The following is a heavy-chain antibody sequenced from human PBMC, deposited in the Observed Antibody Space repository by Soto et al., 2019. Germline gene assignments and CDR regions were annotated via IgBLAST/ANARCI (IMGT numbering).Heavy chain of an antibody. CDR3: AKTVDTAMVGQYYYYYGMDV. D-gene: IGHD5-18*01. V-gene: IGHV3-23*01. CDR2: ISGSGGST. J-gene: IGHJ6*02. CDR1: GFTFSSYA. Sequence: GGSLRLSCAASGFTFSSYAMSWVRQAPGKGLEWVSAISGSGGSTYYADSVKGRFTISRDNSKNTLYLQMNSLRAEDTAVYYCAKTVDTAMVGQYYYYYGMDVWGQGTTVTVSS.